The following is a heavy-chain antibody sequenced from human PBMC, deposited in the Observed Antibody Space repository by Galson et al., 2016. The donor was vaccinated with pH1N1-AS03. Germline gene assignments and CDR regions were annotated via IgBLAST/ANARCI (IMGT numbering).Heavy chain of an antibody. V-gene: IGHV3-23*01. CDR3: AKDRSSWPPGWGSVDS. J-gene: IGHJ4*02. D-gene: IGHD6-13*01. Sequence: SLRLSCATSGFTFSRYGMTWVRQAPGKGLEWVSSISVTGGSTYYADSVKGRFTISRDHSKNTLYLQMSSLRAEDTAVYYCAKDRSSWPPGWGSVDSWGQGTLVTVSS. CDR1: GFTFSRYG. CDR2: ISVTGGST.